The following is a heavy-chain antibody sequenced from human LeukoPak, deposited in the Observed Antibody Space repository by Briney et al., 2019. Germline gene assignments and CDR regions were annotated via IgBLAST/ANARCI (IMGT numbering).Heavy chain of an antibody. CDR1: GGSISSYY. Sequence: SETLSLTCTVSGGSISSYYWSWIRQPPGKGLEWIGYIYYSGSTNYNPSLKSRVTISVDTSKNQFSLKLSSVTAADTAVYYCARGLKRVVPAAVYYFDYWGQGTLVTVSS. CDR2: IYYSGST. CDR3: ARGLKRVVPAAVYYFDY. D-gene: IGHD2-2*01. J-gene: IGHJ4*02. V-gene: IGHV4-59*12.